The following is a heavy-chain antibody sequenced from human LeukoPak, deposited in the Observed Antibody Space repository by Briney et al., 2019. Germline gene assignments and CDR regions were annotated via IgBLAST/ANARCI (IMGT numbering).Heavy chain of an antibody. CDR1: GGSFSGYY. CDR3: ARDPVVAGAFDI. V-gene: IGHV4-34*01. J-gene: IGHJ3*02. D-gene: IGHD2-15*01. Sequence: SETLSLTCAVYGGSFSGYYWSWIRQPPGKGLEWIGEINHSGSTNYNPSLKSRVTISVDTSKNQFSLKLSSVTAADTAVYYCARDPVVAGAFDIWGQGTMVTVSS. CDR2: INHSGST.